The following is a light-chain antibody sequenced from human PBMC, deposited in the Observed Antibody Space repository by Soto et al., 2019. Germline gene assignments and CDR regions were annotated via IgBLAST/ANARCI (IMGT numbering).Light chain of an antibody. Sequence: VMTQSPVTLSVSPGERATLSCRASQSVSTNLAWYQHKPGQAPRFLIYGASSRATGIPDRFSGSGSGTDFTLTISRLDPEEFAVYDCQQYGSSSWTFGQGTKVDIK. J-gene: IGKJ1*01. CDR1: QSVSTN. CDR3: QQYGSSSWT. CDR2: GAS. V-gene: IGKV3-20*01.